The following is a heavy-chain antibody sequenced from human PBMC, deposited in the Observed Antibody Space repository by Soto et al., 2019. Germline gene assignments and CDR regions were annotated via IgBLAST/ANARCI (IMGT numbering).Heavy chain of an antibody. D-gene: IGHD7-27*01. V-gene: IGHV4-59*01. CDR3: ARGLNWGYAFDI. Sequence: SETLSLTSTVSGGSISSYDWSWIRQPPGKGLEWIGYIYYSGSTNYNPSLKSRVTISVDTSKNQFSLKLSSVTAADTAVYYCARGLNWGYAFDIWGQGTMVTVSS. CDR2: IYYSGST. J-gene: IGHJ3*02. CDR1: GGSISSYD.